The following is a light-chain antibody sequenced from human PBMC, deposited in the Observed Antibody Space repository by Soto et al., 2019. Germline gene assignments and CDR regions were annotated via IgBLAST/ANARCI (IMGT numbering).Light chain of an antibody. V-gene: IGLV2-8*01. J-gene: IGLJ2*01. Sequence: QSAPTQPPSASGSPGQSATLSCTGTSSDVGGYNYVSWYQQYPGKAPKLMIYEVSKRPSGVPDRFSGSKSGNTASLTVSGLQAEDEADYYCSSYAGSSTWVFGGGTKLTVL. CDR3: SSYAGSSTWV. CDR1: SSDVGGYNY. CDR2: EVS.